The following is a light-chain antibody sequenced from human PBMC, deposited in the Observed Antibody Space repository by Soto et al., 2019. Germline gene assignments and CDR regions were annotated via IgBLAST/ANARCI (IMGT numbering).Light chain of an antibody. CDR1: SSDIGFYDH. CDR2: EVT. V-gene: IGLV2-23*02. Sequence: QSVLTQPASVSGSPGQSITISCTGTSSDIGFYDHVSWYQHHPGNAPKLMISEVTNRPSGVSSRFSGSKSGNTAYLTISGLQAEDEADYFCCSYAGSSSYVFGTGTKVTVL. J-gene: IGLJ1*01. CDR3: CSYAGSSSYV.